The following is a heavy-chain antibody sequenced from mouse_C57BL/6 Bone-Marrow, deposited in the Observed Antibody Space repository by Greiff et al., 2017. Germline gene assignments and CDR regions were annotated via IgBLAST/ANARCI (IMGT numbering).Heavy chain of an antibody. CDR1: GYTFTSYW. CDR2: IYPGNSDT. D-gene: IGHD1-1*01. V-gene: IGHV1-5*01. Sequence: EVQLQQSGTVLARPGASVKMSCKTSGYTFTSYWMHWVKQRPGQGLEWIGAIYPGNSDTSYNQKFKGKAKLTAVTSASTAYMELSSLTNEDSAVYYCTRSDYYGSSYPHWYFDVWGTGTTVTVSS. J-gene: IGHJ1*03. CDR3: TRSDYYGSSYPHWYFDV.